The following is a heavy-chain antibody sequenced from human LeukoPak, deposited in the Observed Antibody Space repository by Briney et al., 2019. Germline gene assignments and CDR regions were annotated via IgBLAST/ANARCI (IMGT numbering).Heavy chain of an antibody. CDR2: IKTDGSEK. D-gene: IGHD6-13*01. CDR3: ARDGLSSWYLGDLDY. CDR1: GFTFSNYW. J-gene: IGHJ4*02. V-gene: IGHV3-7*01. Sequence: GGSLRLSCEGSGFTFSNYWMGWVRQAPGKGLQWVANIKTDGSEKYYVDSVKGRFTISRDNAKNSLYLQMNSLRPEDTTVYYCARDGLSSWYLGDLDYWGQGTLVTVSS.